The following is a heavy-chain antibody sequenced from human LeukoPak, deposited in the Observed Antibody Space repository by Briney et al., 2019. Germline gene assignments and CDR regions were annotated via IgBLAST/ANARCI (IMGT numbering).Heavy chain of an antibody. CDR2: ISYDGSNK. J-gene: IGHJ4*02. CDR3: ARALGYFDWPGDY. D-gene: IGHD3-9*01. Sequence: PGGSLRLSCAASGFTFSSYAMHWVRQAPGKGLEWVAVISYDGSNKYYADSVKGRFTISRDNSKNTLYLQMNSLRAEDTAVYYCARALGYFDWPGDYWGQGTLVTVSS. V-gene: IGHV3-30-3*01. CDR1: GFTFSSYA.